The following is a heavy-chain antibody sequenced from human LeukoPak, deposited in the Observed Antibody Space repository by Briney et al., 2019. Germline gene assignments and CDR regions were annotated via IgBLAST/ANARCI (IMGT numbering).Heavy chain of an antibody. CDR3: ARSYYYDSSGSYFDY. V-gene: IGHV6-1*01. CDR2: TYYRSKWYF. CDR1: GDSVSSTSSA. Sequence: SQTLSLTCAISGDSVSSTSSAWNWIRQSPPGGLEWLGRTYYRSKWYFEYAVSVRSRITINPDTSKNQFSLKLSSVTAADTAVYYCARSYYYDSSGSYFDYWGQGTLVTVSS. J-gene: IGHJ4*02. D-gene: IGHD3-22*01.